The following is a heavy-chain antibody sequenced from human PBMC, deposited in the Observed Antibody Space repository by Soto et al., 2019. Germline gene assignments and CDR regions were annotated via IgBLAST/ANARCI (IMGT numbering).Heavy chain of an antibody. CDR2: IYHNGDT. Sequence: QVQLQESGPGLVKSSETLSLTCAVSSGSLTSSNWWSWVRQPPGRGLEWIGEIYHNGDTSYNPPLESRVTISVDRSKNQCSLNLRSVTAADTAIYFCAGGWTNTGSKDFWGQGAQVTVSS. V-gene: IGHV4-4*02. J-gene: IGHJ4*02. D-gene: IGHD3-10*01. CDR3: AGGWTNTGSKDF. CDR1: SGSLTSSNW.